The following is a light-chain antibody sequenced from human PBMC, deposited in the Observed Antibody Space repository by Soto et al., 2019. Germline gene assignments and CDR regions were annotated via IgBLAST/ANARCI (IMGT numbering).Light chain of an antibody. CDR2: DTF. J-gene: IGKJ4*01. CDR1: QSVSNY. V-gene: IGKV3-11*01. CDR3: QQRNYWPLT. Sequence: IVLTQSPSTLSLSPGERATLSCRASQSVSNYLAWYQQKPGQPPRLLIYDTFNRATGIPARFSGSGSGTDFTLTITSLEPEDFAVYYCQQRNYWPLTFGGGTRVDIK.